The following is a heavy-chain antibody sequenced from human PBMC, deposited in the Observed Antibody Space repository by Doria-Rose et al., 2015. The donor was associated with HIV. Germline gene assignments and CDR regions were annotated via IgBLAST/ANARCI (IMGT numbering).Heavy chain of an antibody. J-gene: IGHJ4*02. Sequence: IGYYWAWIRQPPGKGLEWIGEINDSGSTNYSPSLKSRVTISVDTSKSQFSLKLSSVTAADTAVYYCARERPRLDYWGQGTLVTVSS. CDR1: IGYY. CDR2: INDSGST. D-gene: IGHD6-6*01. V-gene: IGHV4-34*01. CDR3: ARERPRLDY.